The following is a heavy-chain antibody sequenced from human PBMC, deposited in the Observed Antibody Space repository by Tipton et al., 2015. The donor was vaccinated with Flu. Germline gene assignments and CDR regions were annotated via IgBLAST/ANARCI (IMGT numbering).Heavy chain of an antibody. CDR1: GFAFSDYT. Sequence: SLRLSCAASGFAFSDYTMNWVRQAPGKGLEWVSSIDSNSRYIFYADSQKGRVTISRDNAKNSLFLHMNSLRAEDTAIYYCVRVLDRGIADYWGQGTLVTVSS. V-gene: IGHV3-21*06. D-gene: IGHD3-10*01. CDR2: IDSNSRYI. J-gene: IGHJ4*02. CDR3: VRVLDRGIADY.